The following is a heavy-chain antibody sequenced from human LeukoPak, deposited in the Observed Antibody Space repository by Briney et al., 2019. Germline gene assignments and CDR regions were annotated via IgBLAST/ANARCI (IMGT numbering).Heavy chain of an antibody. J-gene: IGHJ6*03. CDR3: AKGGGGTNYYYMDV. D-gene: IGHD1-1*01. Sequence: RLGGSLRLSCAASGFSFDDYGMSWVRQTPGMGLEWVSGINWNGDRTGYADSVKGRSTISRDNAKNSLYLQMNSLGAEDMALYYCAKGGGGTNYYYMDVWGKGTTVTVSS. V-gene: IGHV3-20*04. CDR2: INWNGDRT. CDR1: GFSFDDYG.